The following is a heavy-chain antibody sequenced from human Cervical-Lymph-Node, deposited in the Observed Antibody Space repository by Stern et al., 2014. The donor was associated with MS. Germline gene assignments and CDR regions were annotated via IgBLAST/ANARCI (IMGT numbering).Heavy chain of an antibody. D-gene: IGHD1-1*01. J-gene: IGHJ4*02. CDR3: ARVLSLATSDS. CDR1: GYTFTTYY. V-gene: IGHV1-46*01. CDR2: FNPSGGKT. Sequence: DQLVESGAELRKPGASVKISCEASGYTFTTYYMHWVRQAPGQGLEWVALFNPSGGKTTYAQRFQGRVTVTGDTSTSTVYMELTGLRSEDTAVYYCARVLSLATSDSWGQGTLVIVSS.